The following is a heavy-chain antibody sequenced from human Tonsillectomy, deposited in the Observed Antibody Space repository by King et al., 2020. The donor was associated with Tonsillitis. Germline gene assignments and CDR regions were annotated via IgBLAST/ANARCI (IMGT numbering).Heavy chain of an antibody. CDR1: GGTFNNYG. CDR2: IIPIFGAT. Sequence: VQLVQSGAEVKKPGSSLKVSCKASGGTFNNYGISWVRQAPGQGLEWMGGIIPIFGATNYAQKFQGRVTITADESTRTAYSELSSLRTGDTAVYYCGRRGIINYGMDVWGQGTTVIVSS. V-gene: IGHV1-69*01. CDR3: GRRGIINYGMDV. D-gene: IGHD2-15*01. J-gene: IGHJ6*02.